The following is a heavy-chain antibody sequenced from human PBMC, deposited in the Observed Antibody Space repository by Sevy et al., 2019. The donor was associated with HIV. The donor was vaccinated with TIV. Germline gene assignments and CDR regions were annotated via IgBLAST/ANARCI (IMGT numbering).Heavy chain of an antibody. CDR2: IGIYNGNS. Sequence: ASVKVSCKTSGFDFSSYGITWVRQAPGQGLEWMGWIGIYNGNSNSAQKLQGRVSMTTDTSTNTVYMELSNLRSDDTAVYYCARVPTHDYGSATYFDYWGQGTLVTVSS. J-gene: IGHJ4*02. D-gene: IGHD3-10*01. V-gene: IGHV1-18*01. CDR3: ARVPTHDYGSATYFDY. CDR1: GFDFSSYG.